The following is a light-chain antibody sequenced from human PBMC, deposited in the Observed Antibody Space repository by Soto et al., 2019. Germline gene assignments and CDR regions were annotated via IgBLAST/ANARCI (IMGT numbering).Light chain of an antibody. CDR1: QSVSSN. J-gene: IGKJ1*01. CDR2: GAS. V-gene: IGKV3-15*01. Sequence: EIVMTQSPATLSVSPGERATLSCRASQSVSSNLAWYQQKPGQAPRLLIYGASTRATGIPARFSGSGSGTKFPLPITSLQPDAFAVYSFQHYHSWPWTFGQGTRGDSK. CDR3: QHYHSWPWT.